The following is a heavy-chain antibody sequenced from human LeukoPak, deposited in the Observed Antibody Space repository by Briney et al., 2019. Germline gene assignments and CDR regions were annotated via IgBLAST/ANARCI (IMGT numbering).Heavy chain of an antibody. Sequence: SQTLSLTCTVSGGSISSGGYYWSWIRQHPGKGLEWIGYIYYRGSTYYNPSLKSRVTISVDTSKNQFSLKLSSVTAADTAVYYCARRPVVPAAINWFDPWGQGTLVTVSS. CDR2: IYYRGST. D-gene: IGHD2-2*01. V-gene: IGHV4-31*03. CDR1: GGSISSGGYY. CDR3: ARRPVVPAAINWFDP. J-gene: IGHJ5*02.